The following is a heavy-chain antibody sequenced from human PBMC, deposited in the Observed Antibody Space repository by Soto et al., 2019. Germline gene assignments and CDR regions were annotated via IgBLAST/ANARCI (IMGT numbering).Heavy chain of an antibody. D-gene: IGHD5-18*01. J-gene: IGHJ6*02. V-gene: IGHV1-69*13. Sequence: SVKVSCKASGGTFSSYAISWVRQAPGQGLEWMGGIIPIFGTANYAQKFQGRVTITADESTSTAYMELSSLRSEDTDVYYCESRSNTAMPYYYYGMDVWGQGTTVTVSS. CDR2: IIPIFGTA. CDR3: ESRSNTAMPYYYYGMDV. CDR1: GGTFSSYA.